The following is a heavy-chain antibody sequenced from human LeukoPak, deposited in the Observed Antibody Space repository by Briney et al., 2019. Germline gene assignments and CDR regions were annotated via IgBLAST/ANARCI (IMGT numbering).Heavy chain of an antibody. CDR2: IYSGGST. J-gene: IGHJ4*02. CDR3: ARVGYFAYSGSYRWNFDS. Sequence: PGGSLRLSCAASGFTVSSNYMSWVRQAPGKGLEWVSVIYSGGSTYYADSVKGRFTISRDNSKNTLYLQMNSLRAEDTAVYYCARVGYFAYSGSYRWNFDSWGQGTLVTVSS. D-gene: IGHD1-26*01. CDR1: GFTVSSNY. V-gene: IGHV3-53*01.